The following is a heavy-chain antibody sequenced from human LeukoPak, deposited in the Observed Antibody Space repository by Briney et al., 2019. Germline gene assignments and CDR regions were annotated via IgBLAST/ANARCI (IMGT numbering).Heavy chain of an antibody. CDR3: ARGGDYGSGENYFDY. V-gene: IGHV1-18*01. J-gene: IGHJ4*02. D-gene: IGHD3-10*01. CDR1: GYTFTSYG. Sequence: ASVKVSCKASGYTFTSYGISWVRQAPGQGLEWMGWISPYNGNTNYAQTIQDRVTMTTDTSTSTGYMELRGLRSDDTAVYYCARGGDYGSGENYFDYWGQGTLVTVSS. CDR2: ISPYNGNT.